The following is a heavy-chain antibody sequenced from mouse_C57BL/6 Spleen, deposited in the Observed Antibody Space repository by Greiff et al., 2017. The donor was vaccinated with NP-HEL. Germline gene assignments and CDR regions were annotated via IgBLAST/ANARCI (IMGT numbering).Heavy chain of an antibody. CDR3: ARGGYYGSGGFAY. D-gene: IGHD1-1*01. Sequence: EVQLQQSGPELVKPGASVKMSCKASGYTFTDYNMHWVKQSHGKSLEWIGYINPNNGGTSYNQKFKGKATLTVNKSSSTAYMELRSLTSEDSAVYYCARGGYYGSGGFAYWGQGTLVTVSA. J-gene: IGHJ3*01. CDR2: INPNNGGT. CDR1: GYTFTDYN. V-gene: IGHV1-22*01.